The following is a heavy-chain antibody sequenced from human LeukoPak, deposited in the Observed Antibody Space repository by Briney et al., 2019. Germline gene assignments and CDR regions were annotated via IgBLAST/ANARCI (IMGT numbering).Heavy chain of an antibody. CDR1: GFSFKMYG. CDR2: ISYDGSNK. D-gene: IGHD1-1*01. J-gene: IGHJ5*02. Sequence: GRSLRLSCVGSGFSFKMYGMHWVRQAPGKGLEWVAVISYDGSNKYYADSVKGRFTISRDNSKNTLYLQMNSLRAEDTAVYYCAKDSGFELEGVLGPWGQGTLVTVSS. CDR3: AKDSGFELEGVLGP. V-gene: IGHV3-30*18.